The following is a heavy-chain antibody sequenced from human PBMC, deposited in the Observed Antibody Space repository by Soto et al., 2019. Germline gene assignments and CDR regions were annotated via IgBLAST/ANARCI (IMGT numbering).Heavy chain of an antibody. V-gene: IGHV4-30-4*01. J-gene: IGHJ6*02. CDR1: GGSISSGDYY. Sequence: PSETLSLTCTVSGGSISSGDYYWSWIRQPPGRGLEWIGYIYYSGSTYYNPSLKSRVTISVDTSKNQFSLKLSSVTAADTAVYYCARQENSSGGYYYYYGMDVWGQGTTVTVSS. CDR2: IYYSGST. D-gene: IGHD6-19*01. CDR3: ARQENSSGGYYYYYGMDV.